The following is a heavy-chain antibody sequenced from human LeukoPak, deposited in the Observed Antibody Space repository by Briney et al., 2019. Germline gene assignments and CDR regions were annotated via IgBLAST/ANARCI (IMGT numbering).Heavy chain of an antibody. J-gene: IGHJ5*02. CDR1: GYTFTGYY. CDR3: ARGGSSGPEGWFDP. D-gene: IGHD6-19*01. Sequence: EASVKVSCKASGYTFTGYYMHWVRQAPGQGLEWMGWISPYNGNTKYAQKVQGRVTMTTDTSTSTAYMELRSLRSDDTAVYYCARGGSSGPEGWFDPWAQGTLVTVSS. V-gene: IGHV1-18*04. CDR2: ISPYNGNT.